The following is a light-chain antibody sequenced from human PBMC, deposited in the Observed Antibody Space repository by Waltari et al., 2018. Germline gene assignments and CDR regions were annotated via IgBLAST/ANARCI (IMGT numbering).Light chain of an antibody. Sequence: QSALTQPPSASGSPGQSVTISCTGTSSDVGGYNYVSWYQQHPGKAPKLMISDVSKRPSGVPDRFSGSKSGNTASLTVSGLQAEDEADYYGLSYTGNNGYVFGSGTRVTVL. CDR2: DVS. CDR1: SSDVGGYNY. CDR3: LSYTGNNGYV. J-gene: IGLJ1*01. V-gene: IGLV2-8*01.